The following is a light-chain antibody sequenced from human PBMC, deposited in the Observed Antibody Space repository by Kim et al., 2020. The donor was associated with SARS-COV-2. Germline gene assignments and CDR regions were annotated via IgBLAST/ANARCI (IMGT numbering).Light chain of an antibody. Sequence: RVTMPGSGSGSNIGTNTVYGYQQVPGATPTLLIYKNNQRPSGVPVRFSGSKSGSSASLAISGLRSEDEADYDCAAWDDGRPGYYVVGTGTKVTVL. J-gene: IGLJ1*01. CDR2: KNN. CDR1: GSNIGTNT. V-gene: IGLV1-44*01. CDR3: AAWDDGRPGYYV.